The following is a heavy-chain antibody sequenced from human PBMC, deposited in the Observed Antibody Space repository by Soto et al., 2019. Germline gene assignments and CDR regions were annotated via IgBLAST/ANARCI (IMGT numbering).Heavy chain of an antibody. Sequence: ASVKVSCKASGYTFTSYGRHWVRQAPGQRLEWTGWINAGNGNTKYSEKFQGRVTITRDTSASTAYLELSSRRSEDTTVYYCWRDTTDSSGYYHHYYCGMDVWGQGTTVTVSS. V-gene: IGHV1-3*01. D-gene: IGHD3-22*01. CDR3: WRDTTDSSGYYHHYYCGMDV. J-gene: IGHJ6*02. CDR2: INAGNGNT. CDR1: GYTFTSYG.